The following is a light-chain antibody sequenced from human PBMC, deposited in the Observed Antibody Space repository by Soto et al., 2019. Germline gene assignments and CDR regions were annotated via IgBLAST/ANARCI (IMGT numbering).Light chain of an antibody. Sequence: QSVLTQPPSASGTPGQRVTISCSGSSSNIGSNYVYWYQQLPGTDPKLLIYSNNQRPSGVPDRFSGSKSGTSASLAISGLRSEDEADYYCAAWDDSLSGPVFGGGTQLTVL. CDR3: AAWDDSLSGPV. CDR1: SSNIGSNY. CDR2: SNN. V-gene: IGLV1-47*02. J-gene: IGLJ2*01.